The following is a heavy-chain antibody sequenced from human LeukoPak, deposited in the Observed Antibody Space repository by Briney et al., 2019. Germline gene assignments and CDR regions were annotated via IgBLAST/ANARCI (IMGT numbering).Heavy chain of an antibody. J-gene: IGHJ2*01. CDR3: AYVNCGGHCSSNDWYFDL. CDR2: INGTGSST. CDR1: GFTFSNYW. Sequence: PGGSLRLSCAASGFTFSNYWMHWVRHAPRQGLVWGSRINGTGSSTSYSDSVKGRFTISRDNAKNTLYLQMHRLRAEDTAVYYCAYVNCGGHCSSNDWYFDLWGRGPLFTVSS. V-gene: IGHV3-74*01. D-gene: IGHD2-21*02.